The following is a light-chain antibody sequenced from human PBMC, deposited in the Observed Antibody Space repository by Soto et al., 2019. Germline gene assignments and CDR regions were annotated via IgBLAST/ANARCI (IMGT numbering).Light chain of an antibody. V-gene: IGKV3-20*01. J-gene: IGKJ2*01. CDR2: AAS. CDR3: QLYGSSPPRYT. Sequence: EIVLTQSPGTLHLSPGERATLSCRASQSVSSNYLAWYQQKRGQAPRLLIYAASARATGIPDRFSGSGSGTDFTLTISRLEPEDFAVYFCQLYGSSPPRYTFAQGTKLEIK. CDR1: QSVSSNY.